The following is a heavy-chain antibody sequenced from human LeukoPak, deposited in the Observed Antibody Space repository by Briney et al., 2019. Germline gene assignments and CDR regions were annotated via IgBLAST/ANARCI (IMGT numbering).Heavy chain of an antibody. CDR1: GFTFSSYA. J-gene: IGHJ6*02. CDR2: ISGSGGST. V-gene: IGHV3-23*01. Sequence: AGGSLRLSCAASGFTFSSYAMSWVRQAPGKGLEWVSAISGSGGSTYYADSVKGRFTISRDNSKSTLYLQMNSLRAEDTAVYYCAKDYCSSTSCYSYYYYGMDVWGQGTTVTVSS. CDR3: AKDYCSSTSCYSYYYYGMDV. D-gene: IGHD2-2*02.